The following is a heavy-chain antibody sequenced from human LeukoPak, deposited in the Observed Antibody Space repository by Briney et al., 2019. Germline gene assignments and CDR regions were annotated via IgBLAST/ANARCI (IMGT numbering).Heavy chain of an antibody. CDR2: INSDGSST. D-gene: IGHD6-19*01. CDR1: GFTFSSYW. V-gene: IGHV3-74*01. Sequence: GGSLKLSCAASGFTFSSYWMHWVRQAPGKGLVWVSRINSDGSSTLYADSVKGRFTISRDNAKNTLYLQMNGLRAEDTAVYYCARGSSGWNDNYWGQGTLVTVSS. J-gene: IGHJ4*02. CDR3: ARGSSGWNDNY.